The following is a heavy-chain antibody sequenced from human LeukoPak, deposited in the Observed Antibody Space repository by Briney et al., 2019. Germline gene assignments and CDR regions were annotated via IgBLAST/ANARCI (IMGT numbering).Heavy chain of an antibody. CDR3: SKSESGSYYRPLDY. CDR1: GFTFSDYH. V-gene: IGHV3-11*04. J-gene: IGHJ4*02. D-gene: IGHD1-26*01. Sequence: KPGGSLRLSCAASGFTFSDYHMSWIRQAPGKGLEWVSYISSSGSTIHYADSVKGRFTISRDNAKNSLYLQMNSLRAEDTALYYCSKSESGSYYRPLDYWGQGTLVTVSS. CDR2: ISSSGSTI.